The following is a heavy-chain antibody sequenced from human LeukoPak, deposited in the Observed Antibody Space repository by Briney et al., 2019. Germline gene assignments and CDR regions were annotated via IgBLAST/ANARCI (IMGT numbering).Heavy chain of an antibody. CDR2: ISYDGSNK. CDR1: GFTFSSYG. J-gene: IGHJ6*02. V-gene: IGHV3-30*18. CDR3: AKDLHGCSSTSCPSRYYYYYGMDV. D-gene: IGHD2-2*01. Sequence: PGRSLRLSCAVSGFTFSSYGMHWVRQAPGKGLEWVAVISYDGSNKYYADSVKGRFTISRDNSKNTLYLQMNSLRAEDTAVYYCAKDLHGCSSTSCPSRYYYYYGMDVWGQGTTVTVSS.